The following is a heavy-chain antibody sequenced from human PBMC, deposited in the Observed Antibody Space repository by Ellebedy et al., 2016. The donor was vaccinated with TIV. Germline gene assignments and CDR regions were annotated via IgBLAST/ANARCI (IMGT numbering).Heavy chain of an antibody. D-gene: IGHD3-3*01. CDR1: GYTLIEFS. V-gene: IGHV1-46*01. CDR3: ARSSFGNGYYGSIDY. CDR2: INPSGGST. Sequence: AASVKVSCKVSGYTLIEFSMHWVRQAPGQGLEWMGKINPSGGSTSNAHHLQGRISMTRDTSTSTVYMELSSLRSEDTAMYYCARSSFGNGYYGSIDYWGQGTLVTVSS. J-gene: IGHJ4*02.